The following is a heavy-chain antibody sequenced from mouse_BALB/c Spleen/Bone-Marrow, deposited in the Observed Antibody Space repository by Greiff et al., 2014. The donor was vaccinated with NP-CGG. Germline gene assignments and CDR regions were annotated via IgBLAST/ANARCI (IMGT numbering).Heavy chain of an antibody. CDR1: GFSLTNFG. J-gene: IGHJ4*01. D-gene: IGHD2-12*01. CDR3: ARVLRRSQDAMDY. Sequence: VKLVESGPGLVAPSQGLSITCTVSGFSLTNFGVHWVRQPPGKGLEWLGIIWAGGATDYHSALMSRLIISKDNSKSQVFLKMNSLQTDDTAMYYCARVLRRSQDAMDYWGQGTSVTVSS. CDR2: IWAGGAT. V-gene: IGHV2-9*02.